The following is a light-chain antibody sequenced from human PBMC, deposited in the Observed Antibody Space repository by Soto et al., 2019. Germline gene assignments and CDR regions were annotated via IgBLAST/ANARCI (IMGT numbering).Light chain of an antibody. V-gene: IGLV2-8*01. Sequence: QSALTQPPSASGSPGQSVTISCTGTSSDIGGYNYVSWYQQHPGKAPKLIIYEVYNRPSGVPDRFSGSKSGNTASLTVSGLQAEDEAHYYCSSYLSSDSFVVFGGGTKLTVL. CDR3: SSYLSSDSFVV. J-gene: IGLJ2*01. CDR2: EVY. CDR1: SSDIGGYNY.